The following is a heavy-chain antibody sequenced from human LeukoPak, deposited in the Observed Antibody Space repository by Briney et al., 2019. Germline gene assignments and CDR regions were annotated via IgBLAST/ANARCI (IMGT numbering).Heavy chain of an antibody. J-gene: IGHJ3*02. CDR1: GYTFTSYG. CDR3: ARDRVTYCYDSSPIEDAFDI. V-gene: IGHV1-18*01. D-gene: IGHD3-22*01. CDR2: ISAYNENT. Sequence: ASVKVSCKASGYTFTSYGISWVRQAPGQGLEWMGWISAYNENTNYAQKFQGRITMTTDTPMSTAYMELRSLRSDDTAVYYCARDRVTYCYDSSPIEDAFDIWGQGTMVTVSS.